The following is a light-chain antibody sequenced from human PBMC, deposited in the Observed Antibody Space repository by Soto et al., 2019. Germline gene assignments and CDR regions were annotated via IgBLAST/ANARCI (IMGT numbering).Light chain of an antibody. CDR1: QSINNYY. CDR2: GTS. CDR3: YQFGSSPGS. Sequence: EIVLTQSPGTLSLSPGERATLSCRASQSINNYYLAWYQQTPGQAPRLLIYGTSNRATGIADRFSGSGSGTDFTLAIARVEPEDFAVYYCYQFGSSPGSFGQGTKLEIK. J-gene: IGKJ2*01. V-gene: IGKV3-20*01.